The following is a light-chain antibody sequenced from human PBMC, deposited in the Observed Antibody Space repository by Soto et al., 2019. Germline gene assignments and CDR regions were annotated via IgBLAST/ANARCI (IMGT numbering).Light chain of an antibody. CDR1: QSVTTF. Sequence: EIVLTQSPATLSLSPGERATLSCRASQSVTTFLAWYQQKPGQAPRLLIYDASSRATGIPARFGGSGSGTGFTLTISSLEPEDFAVYYCQQRINWPLTFGGGTKVEIK. CDR2: DAS. CDR3: QQRINWPLT. J-gene: IGKJ4*01. V-gene: IGKV3-11*01.